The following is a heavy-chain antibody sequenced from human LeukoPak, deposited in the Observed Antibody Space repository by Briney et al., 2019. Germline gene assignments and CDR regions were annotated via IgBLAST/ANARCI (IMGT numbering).Heavy chain of an antibody. CDR3: AKEFISGSYYYYYMDV. D-gene: IGHD1-26*01. J-gene: IGHJ6*03. Sequence: GGSLRLSCAASGFTFSSYGMHWVRQAPGKGLEWVAFIRYDGSNKYYADSVKGRFTISRDNYKNTLYLQMNSLRAEDTAVYYCAKEFISGSYYYYYMDVWGKGTTVTVSS. CDR1: GFTFSSYG. V-gene: IGHV3-30*02. CDR2: IRYDGSNK.